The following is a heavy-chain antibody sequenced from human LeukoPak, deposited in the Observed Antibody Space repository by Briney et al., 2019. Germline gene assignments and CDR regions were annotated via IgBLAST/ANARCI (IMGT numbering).Heavy chain of an antibody. J-gene: IGHJ4*02. CDR3: AKDSVYYDRSPGY. D-gene: IGHD3-22*01. CDR2: IWYDGSNK. V-gene: IGHV3-33*06. CDR1: GFXXXSYG. Sequence: PGXXXXXSCAXXGFXXXSYGMHWVRQAPGKGREWVAVIWYDGSNKYYADSVKGRFTIYRDNSKNTLYLQMNSLRAEDTAVYYCAKDSVYYDRSPGYWGQGTLVTVSS.